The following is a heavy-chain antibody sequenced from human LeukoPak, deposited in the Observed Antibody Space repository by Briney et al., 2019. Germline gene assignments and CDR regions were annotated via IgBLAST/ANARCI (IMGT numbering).Heavy chain of an antibody. D-gene: IGHD3-10*01. CDR2: INHSGST. V-gene: IGHV4-34*01. Sequence: SETLSLTCAVYGGSFSGYYWSWIRQPPGKGLEWIGEINHSGSTNYNPSLKSRVTISVDTSKNQFSLKLSSVTAADTAVYYCARESTGFGEFVWFDPWGQGTLVTVSS. CDR1: GGSFSGYY. CDR3: ARESTGFGEFVWFDP. J-gene: IGHJ5*02.